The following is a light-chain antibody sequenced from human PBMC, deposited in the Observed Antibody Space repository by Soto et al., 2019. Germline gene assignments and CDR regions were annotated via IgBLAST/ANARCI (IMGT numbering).Light chain of an antibody. V-gene: IGKV3D-15*01. CDR1: QTIRKN. J-gene: IGKJ4*01. Sequence: PGERATLSCRASQTIRKNFLVWYQQKPGQAPRLLIHDASSRATGIPDRFSGSGSGTEFTLTINSLQSEDFAIYYCQRYNNWPLTFGGGTKVDIK. CDR2: DAS. CDR3: QRYNNWPLT.